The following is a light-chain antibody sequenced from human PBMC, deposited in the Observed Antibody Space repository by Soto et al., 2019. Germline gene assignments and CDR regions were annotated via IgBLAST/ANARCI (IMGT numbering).Light chain of an antibody. CDR3: AAWDDSLSGLP. Sequence: QPVLTQPPSASGTPGQRVTISCSGSSSNIGSNYVYWYQQLPGTAPKLLIYRNNQRPSGVPDRFSGSKSGTSASLVISGLRSEDEADYYCAAWDDSLSGLPFGGGTKLTVL. V-gene: IGLV1-47*01. CDR2: RNN. J-gene: IGLJ3*02. CDR1: SSNIGSNY.